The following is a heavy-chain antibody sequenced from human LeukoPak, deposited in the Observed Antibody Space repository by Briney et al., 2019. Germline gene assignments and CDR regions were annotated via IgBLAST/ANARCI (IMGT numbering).Heavy chain of an antibody. D-gene: IGHD3-3*01. CDR3: AKGSGWGYFYYMDV. J-gene: IGHJ6*03. Sequence: GGSLRLPCAASGFTFSSYAMSWVCQAPGKGLEWVSAISAGGSSTYYADSVKGRFTLSRDNSKNTLYLQMHSLTAEDTAVYYCAKGSGWGYFYYMDVWGKGTTVTVSS. V-gene: IGHV3-23*01. CDR2: ISAGGSST. CDR1: GFTFSSYA.